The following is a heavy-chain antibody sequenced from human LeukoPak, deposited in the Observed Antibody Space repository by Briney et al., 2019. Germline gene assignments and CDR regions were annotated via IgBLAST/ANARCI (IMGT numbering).Heavy chain of an antibody. CDR3: GKEGGA. CDR1: GFTFRSYA. CDR2: LSGSDSST. D-gene: IGHD3-16*01. V-gene: IGHV3-23*01. J-gene: IGHJ5*02. Sequence: QSGGSLRLSCAASGFTFRSYAMSWVRQAPGKGLEWVSTLSGSDSSTYYADSLGGRFTISRDNSKDMLYLQMNSLKVEDTATYYCGKEGGAWGQGTKVTVSS.